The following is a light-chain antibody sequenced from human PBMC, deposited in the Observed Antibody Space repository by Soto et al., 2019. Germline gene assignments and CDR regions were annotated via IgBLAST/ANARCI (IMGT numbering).Light chain of an antibody. CDR2: EVT. J-gene: IGLJ1*01. Sequence: QSVLTQPPSASGPPGQSVTISCTGTTSDIGAYNYVSWYQQRPGKAPKLIIYEVTRRPSGVPDRIFGSKSYTTASLTVSGLQAEDEADYYCSSFAGTNSFVFGTGTQLTVL. CDR3: SSFAGTNSFV. CDR1: TSDIGAYNY. V-gene: IGLV2-8*01.